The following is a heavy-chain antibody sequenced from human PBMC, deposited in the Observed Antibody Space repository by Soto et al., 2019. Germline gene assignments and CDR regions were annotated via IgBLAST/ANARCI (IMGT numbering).Heavy chain of an antibody. CDR2: IYYSGST. V-gene: IGHV4-59*12. J-gene: IGHJ4*02. D-gene: IGHD1-1*01. CDR1: GGSSVGFG. Sequence: EILCVRWSVAGGSSVGFGGSWIRQPPGKGLEWIGYIYYSGSTNYNPSLKSRVTISVDASKNQFSLKLSSVTAEDTAVYYCAKGGTARLRGQGTLVTVSP. CDR3: AKGGTARL.